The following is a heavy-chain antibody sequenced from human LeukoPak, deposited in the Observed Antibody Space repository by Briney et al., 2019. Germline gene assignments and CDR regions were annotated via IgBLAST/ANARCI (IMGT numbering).Heavy chain of an antibody. D-gene: IGHD5-24*01. V-gene: IGHV1-2*02. J-gene: IGHJ4*02. CDR1: GYTFTGYY. CDR3: ARSDGYNEPFNY. CDR2: INPNSGGT. Sequence: ASVKVSCKASGYTFTGYYMHWVRQAPGQGLEWMGWINPNSGGTNYAQKFQGRVTMTRDTSISTAYMELSRLRSDDTAVYYCARSDGYNEPFNYWGKGTLVTVSS.